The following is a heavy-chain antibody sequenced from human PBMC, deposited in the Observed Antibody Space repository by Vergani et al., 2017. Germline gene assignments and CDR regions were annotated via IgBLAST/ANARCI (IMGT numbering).Heavy chain of an antibody. V-gene: IGHV3-30*18. CDR3: AKDLGKGQCLVRLGH. Sequence: QVQLVESGGGVVQPGRSLRLSCAASGFTFSSYGMHWVRQAPGKGLEWVAVISYDGSNKYYADSVKGRFTISRDNSKNTLYLQMNSLVAEDTAVYYCAKDLGKGQCLVRLGHWGQGTLVTVSS. CDR1: GFTFSSYG. D-gene: IGHD6-19*01. CDR2: ISYDGSNK. J-gene: IGHJ4*02.